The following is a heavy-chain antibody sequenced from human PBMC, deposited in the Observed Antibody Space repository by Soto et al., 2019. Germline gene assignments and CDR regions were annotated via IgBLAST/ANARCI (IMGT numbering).Heavy chain of an antibody. CDR1: GFTFSSYA. D-gene: IGHD2-2*01. CDR2: ISGSGGST. CDR3: APRPRYCSSTSCSVRGVDY. V-gene: IGHV3-23*01. Sequence: GGSLRLSCAASGFTFSSYAMSWVRQAPGKGLEWVSAISGSGGSTYYADSVKGRFTISRDNSKNTLYLQMNSLRAEDTAVYYCAPRPRYCSSTSCSVRGVDYWGQGTLVTVSS. J-gene: IGHJ4*02.